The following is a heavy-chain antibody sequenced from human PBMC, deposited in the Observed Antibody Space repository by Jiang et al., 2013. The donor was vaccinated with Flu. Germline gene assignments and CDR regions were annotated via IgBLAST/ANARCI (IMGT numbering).Heavy chain of an antibody. V-gene: IGHV3-74*01. CDR1: GFTFSSHW. CDR3: AREGVPFSSAWYYFDY. J-gene: IGHJ4*02. D-gene: IGHD6-13*01. CDR2: INRDGSAT. Sequence: VQLVESGGGRIQPGGSLRLSCAASGFTFSSHWMHWVRQAPGKGPMWVSLINRDGSATRYADSVKGRFTISRDNANNTVYLQMNSLRADDTALYYCAREGVPFSSAWYYFDYWGQGTLVTVSS.